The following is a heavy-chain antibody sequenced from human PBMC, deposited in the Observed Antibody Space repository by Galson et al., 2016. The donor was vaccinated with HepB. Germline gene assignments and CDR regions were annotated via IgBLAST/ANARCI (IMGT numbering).Heavy chain of an antibody. CDR1: GFTFSSYG. J-gene: IGHJ4*02. V-gene: IGHV3-48*01. CDR3: ARARYSGDAHPGYYFDY. Sequence: SLRLSCAASGFTFSSYGMNWVRQAPGRGLEWIAYIGGHTSSTFYADSVKGRFTISRDNAKNSLSLHMIGLRAEDTAVYYCARARYSGDAHPGYYFDYWGQGTLVPVSS. CDR2: IGGHTSST. D-gene: IGHD6-19*01.